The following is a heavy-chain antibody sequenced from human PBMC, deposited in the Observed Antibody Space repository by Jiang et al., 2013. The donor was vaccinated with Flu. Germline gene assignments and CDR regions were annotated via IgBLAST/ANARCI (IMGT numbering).Heavy chain of an antibody. V-gene: IGHV4-59*01. CDR1: GGSIGSYY. CDR3: ARDHDPLFHI. Sequence: GSGLVKPSETLFLTCTVSGGSIGSYYWSWIRQSPGKGLEWIGYIYYSGSTNYNPFLKRRVTISIDMSKNQFSLNLRSVTAADTAVYYCARDHDPLFHIWGQGTMVTVSS. J-gene: IGHJ3*02. D-gene: IGHD3-16*01. CDR2: IYYSGST.